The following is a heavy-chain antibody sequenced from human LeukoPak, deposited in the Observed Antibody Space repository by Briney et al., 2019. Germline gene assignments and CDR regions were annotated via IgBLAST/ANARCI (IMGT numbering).Heavy chain of an antibody. J-gene: IGHJ4*02. V-gene: IGHV3-30*03. CDR3: ARDYWWNYDY. CDR1: GFTVSSAC. CDR2: ISKDGSDK. D-gene: IGHD1-7*01. Sequence: GGSLRLSCAASGFTVSSACMTWVRQAPGKGLEWVAVISKDGSDKYYPGSVRGRFTISRDNSKNTIYLQMDSLRAEDTAIYYCARDYWWNYDYWGQGTLVTVSS.